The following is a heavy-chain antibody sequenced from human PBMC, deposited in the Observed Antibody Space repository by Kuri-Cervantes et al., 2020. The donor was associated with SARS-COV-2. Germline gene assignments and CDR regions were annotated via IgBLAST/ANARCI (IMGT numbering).Heavy chain of an antibody. CDR3: TRDDFWSGYSNY. V-gene: IGHV3-49*04. CDR2: IRSKAYGGTT. J-gene: IGHJ4*02. Sequence: LSLTCAASGFTFSSYAMSWVRQAPGKGLEWVGFIRSKAYGGTTEYAASVKGRFTISRDDSKSIAYLQMNSLKTEDTAVYYCTRDDFWSGYSNYWGQGTLVTVSS. D-gene: IGHD3-3*01. CDR1: GFTFSSYA.